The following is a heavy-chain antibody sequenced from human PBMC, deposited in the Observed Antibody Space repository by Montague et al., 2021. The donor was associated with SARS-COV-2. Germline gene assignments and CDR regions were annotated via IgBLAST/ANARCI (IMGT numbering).Heavy chain of an antibody. Sequence: SETLSLTCSISGGSISTYYWNWIRQPPGRGLEWIGYMSATGSGNYNPSLKSRVTISLDTSQNQVSLRLTSVTAADTAVYYCSREGGYNYGYVSWGPGIQVTVSS. CDR3: SREGGYNYGYVS. J-gene: IGHJ4*02. D-gene: IGHD5-18*01. CDR1: GGSISTYY. V-gene: IGHV4-59*01. CDR2: MSATGSG.